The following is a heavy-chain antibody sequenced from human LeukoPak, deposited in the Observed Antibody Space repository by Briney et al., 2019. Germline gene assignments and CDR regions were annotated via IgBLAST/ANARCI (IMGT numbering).Heavy chain of an antibody. J-gene: IGHJ5*02. CDR3: ARDYEWDL. V-gene: IGHV3-21*01. CDR1: GFPFSTYI. CDR2: ISGSSGYI. Sequence: PGGSLRLSCAAAGFPFSTYIMNWVRQAPGKGLEWVSSISGSSGYIYYADSVKGRFTISRNNAMNSLYLQMDSLRGDDTAVYYCARDYEWDLWGQGTLVTVSS. D-gene: IGHD3-22*01.